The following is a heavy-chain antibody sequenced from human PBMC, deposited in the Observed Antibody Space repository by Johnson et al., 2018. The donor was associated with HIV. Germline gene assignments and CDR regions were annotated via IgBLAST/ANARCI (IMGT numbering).Heavy chain of an antibody. CDR2: ISWDGGST. V-gene: IGHV3-43*01. D-gene: IGHD6-13*01. CDR3: AAYSSSYDAFDI. Sequence: VQLVESGGVVVQPGGSLRLSCAASGFTFDDYTMHWVRQAPGKGLEWVSLISWDGGSTYYADSEKGRFTISRDNSKNSLYLQMNSLRTEDTALYYCAAYSSSYDAFDIWGQGTMVTVSS. J-gene: IGHJ3*02. CDR1: GFTFDDYT.